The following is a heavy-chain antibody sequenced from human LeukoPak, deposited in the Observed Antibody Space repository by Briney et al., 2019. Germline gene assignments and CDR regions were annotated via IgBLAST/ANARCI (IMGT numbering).Heavy chain of an antibody. CDR1: GGSFSAYY. Sequence: SETLSLTCAVYGGSFSAYYWSWIRQPPGKGLEWIGEINHSGSTNYNPSLKSRGTISVATSKNQFSLKLSSVTAADTALYYCANTWIQLWPRGGWFDPWGQGTLVTVSS. CDR3: ANTWIQLWPRGGWFDP. CDR2: INHSGST. J-gene: IGHJ5*02. V-gene: IGHV4-34*01. D-gene: IGHD5-18*01.